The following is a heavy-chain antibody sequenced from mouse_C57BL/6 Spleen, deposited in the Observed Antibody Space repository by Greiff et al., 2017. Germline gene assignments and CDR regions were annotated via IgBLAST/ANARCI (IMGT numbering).Heavy chain of an antibody. D-gene: IGHD4-1*01. Sequence: QVQLQQPGAELVKPGASVKLSCKASGYTFTSYWMKWVKQRPGQGLEWIGEIDPSDSYTNYNQKFKGKATLTVDTSSSTAYMQLSSLTSEDSAVYYCASRTGNYFDYWGQGTTLTVSS. CDR3: ASRTGNYFDY. CDR2: IDPSDSYT. V-gene: IGHV1-50*01. J-gene: IGHJ2*01. CDR1: GYTFTSYW.